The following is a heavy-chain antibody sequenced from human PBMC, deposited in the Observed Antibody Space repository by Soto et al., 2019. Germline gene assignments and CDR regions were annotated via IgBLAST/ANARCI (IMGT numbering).Heavy chain of an antibody. D-gene: IGHD3-3*01. CDR3: ARLAVWSGYLRGYYFDY. J-gene: IGHJ4*02. CDR1: GGSISSYY. V-gene: IGHV4-59*08. Sequence: PSETLSLTCTVSGGSISSYYWSWIRQPPGKGLEWIGYIYYSGSTNYNPSLKSRVTISVDTSKNQFSLKLSSVTAADTAVYYCARLAVWSGYLRGYYFDYWGQGTLVTVSS. CDR2: IYYSGST.